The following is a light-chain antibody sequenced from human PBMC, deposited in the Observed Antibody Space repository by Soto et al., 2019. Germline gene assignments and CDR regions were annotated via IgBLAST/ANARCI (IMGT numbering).Light chain of an antibody. V-gene: IGLV2-8*01. J-gene: IGLJ1*01. Sequence: QSALTQPPSASGSPGQSVTISCTGTSSDVGGYNYVSWYQQHPGKATKIMNYEVTKRPSGVPDRFTGSKYGNTASLTVSGLQAEDEADYYCSSYVGSNNFVFGTGTKVTVL. CDR2: EVT. CDR1: SSDVGGYNY. CDR3: SSYVGSNNFV.